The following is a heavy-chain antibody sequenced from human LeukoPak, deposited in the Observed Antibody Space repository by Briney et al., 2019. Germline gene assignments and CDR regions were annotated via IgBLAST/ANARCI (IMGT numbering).Heavy chain of an antibody. CDR2: IFTGDSET. D-gene: IGHD3-22*01. J-gene: IGHJ4*02. CDR3: ARRYDSSGYYPLDYFDH. Sequence: GESLKISCTGSGYRFNNYGIVWVRQTPGEGLQWMGIIFTGDSETRYSPSFEGQVTFSADKSNTTAYLHWSSLKASDTAMYYCARRYDSSGYYPLDYFDHWGQGSLVTVSS. V-gene: IGHV5-51*01. CDR1: GYRFNNYG.